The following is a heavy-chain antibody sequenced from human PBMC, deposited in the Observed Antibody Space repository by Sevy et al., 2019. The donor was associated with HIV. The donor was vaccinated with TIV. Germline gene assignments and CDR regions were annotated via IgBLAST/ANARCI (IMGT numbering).Heavy chain of an antibody. CDR3: ARDIFVLLVHQYYYGMDV. CDR2: ISSSSSYI. V-gene: IGHV3-21*01. Sequence: GGSLRLSCVASGFTFRSYSMNWVRQAPGKGLEWVSSISSSSSYIYYAESVKGRFTISRDNARNSLYLQMNSLRAEDTALYYCARDIFVLLVHQYYYGMDVWGQGTTVTVSS. J-gene: IGHJ6*02. D-gene: IGHD3-16*02. CDR1: GFTFRSYS.